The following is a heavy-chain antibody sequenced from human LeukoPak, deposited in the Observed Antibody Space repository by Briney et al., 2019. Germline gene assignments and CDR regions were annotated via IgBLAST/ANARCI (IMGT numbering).Heavy chain of an antibody. J-gene: IGHJ6*02. CDR3: ARDGVTIGYYYYGMDV. V-gene: IGHV1-69*04. Sequence: ASVKVSCKASGGTFSSYAISWVRQAPGQGLEWMGRILPILGIANYAQKFQGRVTITADKSTSTAYMELSSLRSEDTAVYYCARDGVTIGYYYYGMDVWGQGTTVTVSS. CDR2: ILPILGIA. CDR1: GGTFSSYA. D-gene: IGHD4-17*01.